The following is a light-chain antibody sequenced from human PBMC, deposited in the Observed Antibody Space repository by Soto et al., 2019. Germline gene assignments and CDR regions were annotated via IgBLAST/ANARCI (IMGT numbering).Light chain of an antibody. CDR3: QQYNDWPPYT. CDR2: GSS. J-gene: IGKJ2*01. Sequence: EIVMTQSPATLSVSPGESATLSCRASQSVSSNLAWYQQKPGQAPRLLIYGSSTRATAVPDRFSGSGSGTDFTLTISSLQSEDFAVYYCQQYNDWPPYTFGQGTKLEIK. V-gene: IGKV3-15*01. CDR1: QSVSSN.